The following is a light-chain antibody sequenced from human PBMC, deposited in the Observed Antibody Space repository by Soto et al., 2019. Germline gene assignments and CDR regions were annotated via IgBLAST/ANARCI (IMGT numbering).Light chain of an antibody. V-gene: IGKV1-5*03. CDR1: QTISSW. CDR2: KAS. CDR3: QHYNSYSEA. J-gene: IGKJ1*01. Sequence: DIQMTQSPSTLSGAVGDRVTITCRASQTISSWLAWYQQKPVKAPKLLIYKASTLKSGVPSRLSGSGSGTEFPITISSLEPDDFATYYCQHYNSYSEAFGQGTKVDIK.